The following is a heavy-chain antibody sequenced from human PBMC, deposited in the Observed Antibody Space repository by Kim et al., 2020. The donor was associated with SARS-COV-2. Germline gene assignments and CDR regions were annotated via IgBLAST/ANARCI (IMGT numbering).Heavy chain of an antibody. J-gene: IGHJ6*02. CDR3: ARGWAGVVPSPILGIGPHYDYYAMDV. CDR1: VGSLSGYH. D-gene: IGHD7-27*01. CDR2: INHSGAT. V-gene: IGHV4-34*01. Sequence: SETLSLTCAVYVGSLSGYHWTWVRQPPGKGLEWIGEINHSGATNYNASLRSRVAISIDTSKNQFSLKLNSVTAADTSVYFCARGWAGVVPSPILGIGPHYDYYAMDVWGRGTTVTVSS.